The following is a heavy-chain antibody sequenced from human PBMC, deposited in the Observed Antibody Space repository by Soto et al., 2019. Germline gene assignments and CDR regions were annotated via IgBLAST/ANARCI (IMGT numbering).Heavy chain of an antibody. D-gene: IGHD3-16*02. J-gene: IGHJ6*02. Sequence: GGSLRLSCAASGFTFSSYGMHWVRQAPGKGLEWVAVISYDGSNKYYADSVKGRFTISRDNSKNTLYLQMNSLRAEDTAVYYCARDMITFGGVIEDYYGMDVWGQGTTVTVSS. V-gene: IGHV3-30*03. CDR1: GFTFSSYG. CDR2: ISYDGSNK. CDR3: ARDMITFGGVIEDYYGMDV.